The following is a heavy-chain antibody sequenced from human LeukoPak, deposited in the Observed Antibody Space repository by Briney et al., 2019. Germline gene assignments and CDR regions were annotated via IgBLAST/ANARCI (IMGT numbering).Heavy chain of an antibody. V-gene: IGHV1-2*02. D-gene: IGHD2-2*01. CDR1: GYTFTGFY. CDR3: ARDPIAVVPAAPGYMDV. CDR2: INPNSGGT. Sequence: ASVKVSCKASGYTFTGFYMHWVRQAPGQGLEWMGWINPNSGGTKYAQRFQGRVTMTRDTSINTAYMELSRLRSDDTAVYYCARDPIAVVPAAPGYMDVWGKGTTVTVSS. J-gene: IGHJ6*03.